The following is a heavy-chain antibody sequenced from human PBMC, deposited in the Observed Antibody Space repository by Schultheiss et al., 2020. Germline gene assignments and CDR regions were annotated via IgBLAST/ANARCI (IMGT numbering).Heavy chain of an antibody. V-gene: IGHV4-4*02. Sequence: SETLSLTCTVSGGSISSSNWWSWVRQPPGKGLEWIGEINHSGSTNYNPSLKSRVTISVDMSKKKFSLRLSSVTAADTAVYYCARGGVRLEDAFDIWGQGTMVTVSS. CDR1: GGSISSSNW. J-gene: IGHJ3*02. D-gene: IGHD1-1*01. CDR3: ARGGVRLEDAFDI. CDR2: INHSGST.